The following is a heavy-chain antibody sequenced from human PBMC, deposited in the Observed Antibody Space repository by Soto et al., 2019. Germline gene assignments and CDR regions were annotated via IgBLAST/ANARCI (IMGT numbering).Heavy chain of an antibody. CDR2: IWYDGSNK. CDR3: ARDMLAPRPVYYYGMDV. V-gene: IGHV3-33*01. D-gene: IGHD3-10*02. J-gene: IGHJ6*02. Sequence: GGSLRLSCAASGFTFSSYGMHWVRQAPGKGLEWVAVIWYDGSNKYYADSVKGRFTISRDNSKNTLYLQMNSLRAEDTAVYYCARDMLAPRPVYYYGMDVWGQGTTVTVSS. CDR1: GFTFSSYG.